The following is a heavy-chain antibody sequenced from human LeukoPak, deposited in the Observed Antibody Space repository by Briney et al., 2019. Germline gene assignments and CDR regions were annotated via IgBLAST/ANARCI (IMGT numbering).Heavy chain of an antibody. CDR2: INSDGSST. V-gene: IGHV3-74*01. D-gene: IGHD2-2*01. CDR1: GFTFSSYW. Sequence: GGSLRLSCAASGFTFSSYWMHWVRQAPGKGLVWVSRINSDGSSTSYADSVKGRFTISRDNAKNTLYLQMNSLRAEDTAVYYCAKEGGLYCSSTSCYAFDYWGQGTLVTVSS. CDR3: AKEGGLYCSSTSCYAFDY. J-gene: IGHJ4*02.